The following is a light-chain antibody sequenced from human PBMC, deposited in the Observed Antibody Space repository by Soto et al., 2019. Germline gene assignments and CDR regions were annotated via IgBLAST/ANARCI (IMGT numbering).Light chain of an antibody. CDR1: QSVSNNY. Sequence: EIVLTQSPGTLSLSPGERATLSCRASQSVSNNYLAWYQQKPGQAPRLLIYGASNRATGIPDRFSGSGSGTDFTLTISRLEPEDFAVYYCQQYAGSLYTFAQGTKVDIK. CDR3: QQYAGSLYT. V-gene: IGKV3-20*01. CDR2: GAS. J-gene: IGKJ2*01.